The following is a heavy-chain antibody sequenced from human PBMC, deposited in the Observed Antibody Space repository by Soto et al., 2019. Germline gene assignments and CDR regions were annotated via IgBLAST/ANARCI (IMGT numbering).Heavy chain of an antibody. CDR1: GGSVSSGSYY. CDR2: IYYSGST. V-gene: IGHV4-61*01. D-gene: IGHD3-10*01. CDR3: ARDPMVRGVITPYYYYGMDV. Sequence: SETLSLTCTVSGGSVSSGSYYWSWIRQPPGKGLEWIGYIYYSGSTNYNPSLKSRVTISVDTSKNQFSLRLSSVTAADTAVYYCARDPMVRGVITPYYYYGMDVWGQGTTVTVSS. J-gene: IGHJ6*02.